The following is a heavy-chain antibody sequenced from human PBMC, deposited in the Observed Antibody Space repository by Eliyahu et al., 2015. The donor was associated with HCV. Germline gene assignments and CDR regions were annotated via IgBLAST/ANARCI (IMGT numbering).Heavy chain of an antibody. CDR1: GDSISRSGSH. D-gene: IGHD2/OR15-2a*01. Sequence: QLQLQESGXGLVKPSETLSLTCIVSGDSISRSGSHWGWIRQPPGKGLEWIGSIYHSGTTYYNPSLKSRVTISVDTSKNQFSLKVNSVTAADTAVFYCARHEYLIPIDKYNWFDPWGQGTLVTVSS. J-gene: IGHJ5*02. CDR2: IYHSGTT. CDR3: ARHEYLIPIDKYNWFDP. V-gene: IGHV4-39*01.